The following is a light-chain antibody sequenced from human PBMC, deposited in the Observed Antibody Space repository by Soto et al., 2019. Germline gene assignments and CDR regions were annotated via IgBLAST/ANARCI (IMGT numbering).Light chain of an antibody. CDR2: GAS. Sequence: EIVMTQSPATLSVSPGERATLSCRASQSVSGNLAWYQQKPGQAPRLLIYGASTRATGIPARFSRSGSGTEFTLTISSLRSEDFAVYYCQQYNTWPPLTFGGGTKVDIK. CDR3: QQYNTWPPLT. V-gene: IGKV3-15*01. J-gene: IGKJ4*01. CDR1: QSVSGN.